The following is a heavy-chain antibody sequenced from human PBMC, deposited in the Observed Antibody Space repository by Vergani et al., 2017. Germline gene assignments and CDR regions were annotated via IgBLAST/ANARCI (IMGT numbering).Heavy chain of an antibody. J-gene: IGHJ6*02. V-gene: IGHV4-34*01. CDR2: INHSGST. CDR3: ARGKRYFDWLPTKGYYGMDV. CDR1: GGSFSGYY. D-gene: IGHD3-9*01. Sequence: QVQLQQWGAGLLKPSETLSLTCAVYGGSFSGYYWSWIRQPPGKGLEWIGEINHSGSTNYNPSLKSRVTISLDTSKNQFSLKLSSVTAADTAVYYCARGKRYFDWLPTKGYYGMDVWGQGTTVTVSS.